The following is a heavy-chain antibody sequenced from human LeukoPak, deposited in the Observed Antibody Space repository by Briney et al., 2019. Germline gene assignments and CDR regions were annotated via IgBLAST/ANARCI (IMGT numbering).Heavy chain of an antibody. Sequence: GGSLRLSCAASGFTFSSYAMSWVRQAPGKGLEWVSAISGSGGSRYYADSVKGRFNISRDNSKDKVYLQMNSLRAEDTAVYYCAKDLLGNYYDSSGYYYGSFDIWGQGTMVTVSS. CDR1: GFTFSSYA. V-gene: IGHV3-23*01. D-gene: IGHD3-22*01. J-gene: IGHJ3*02. CDR3: AKDLLGNYYDSSGYYYGSFDI. CDR2: ISGSGGSR.